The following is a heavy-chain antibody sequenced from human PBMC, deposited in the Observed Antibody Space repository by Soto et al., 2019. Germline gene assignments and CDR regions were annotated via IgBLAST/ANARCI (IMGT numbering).Heavy chain of an antibody. V-gene: IGHV3-30*18. CDR2: ISDDGSNE. J-gene: IGHJ4*02. Sequence: GESLKISCAASGFSFSSYAMHWVRQAPGKGLEWVGFISDDGSNEDYADSVRGRFTISRDNSKSTLYVEMHSLGAEDTAVYYCVKDKVLRAAPGIARSYFDYWGRGTLVTVSS. D-gene: IGHD6-13*01. CDR1: GFSFSSYA. CDR3: VKDKVLRAAPGIARSYFDY.